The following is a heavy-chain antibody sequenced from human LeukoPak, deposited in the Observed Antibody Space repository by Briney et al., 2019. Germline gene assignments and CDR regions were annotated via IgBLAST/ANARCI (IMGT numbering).Heavy chain of an antibody. Sequence: GGSLRLSCAASGFTFSSYWMSWVRQAPGKGREGVANIKQDGSEKYYVDSVKGRFTISRDNAKNSLYLQMNSLRAEDTAVYYCRVVVVPAAKQLYDYWGQGTLVTVSS. CDR2: IKQDGSEK. CDR1: GFTFSSYW. V-gene: IGHV3-7*01. CDR3: RVVVVPAAKQLYDY. J-gene: IGHJ4*02. D-gene: IGHD2-2*01.